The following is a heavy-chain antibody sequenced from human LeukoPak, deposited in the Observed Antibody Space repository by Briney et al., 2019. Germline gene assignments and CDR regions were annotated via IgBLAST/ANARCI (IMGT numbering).Heavy chain of an antibody. CDR3: ARASSFLGELSSLDY. V-gene: IGHV4-39*07. D-gene: IGHD3-16*02. J-gene: IGHJ4*02. CDR1: GGSISSSNYY. CDR2: IYYSGST. Sequence: SETLSLTCTVSGGSISSSNYYWGWIRQPPGKGLEWIGSIYYSGSTYYTPSLKSRVTISVDTSKNQFSLKLSSVTAADTAVYYCARASSFLGELSSLDYWGQGTLVTVSS.